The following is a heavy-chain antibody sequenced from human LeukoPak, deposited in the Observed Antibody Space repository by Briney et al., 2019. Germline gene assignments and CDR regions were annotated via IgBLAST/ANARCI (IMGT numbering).Heavy chain of an antibody. D-gene: IGHD3-10*01. CDR2: IYYGGST. V-gene: IGHV4-39*07. CDR3: SFNLGSGSYAFDI. Sequence: SETLSLTCTVSGGSISSSSYYWGWIRQPPGKGLEWIGSIYYGGSTYYSPSLKSRVTISLDTSKHQFSLKLSSVTAADTAVYYCSFNLGSGSYAFDIWGQGTMVTVSS. J-gene: IGHJ3*02. CDR1: GGSISSSSYY.